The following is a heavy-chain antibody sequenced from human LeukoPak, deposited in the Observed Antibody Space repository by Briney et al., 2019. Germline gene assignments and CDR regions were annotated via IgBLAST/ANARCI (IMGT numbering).Heavy chain of an antibody. CDR1: GDSVSTYY. CDR3: ARDDGSYGY. J-gene: IGHJ4*02. V-gene: IGHV4-59*02. CDR2: IYYSGST. D-gene: IGHD1-26*01. Sequence: PSEALSLTCTVSGDSVSTYYWSWIRQPPGKGLEWIGYIYYSGSTNYNPSLKSRVTISVDTSKNQFSLKLSSVTAADTAVYYCARDDGSYGYWGQGTLVTVSS.